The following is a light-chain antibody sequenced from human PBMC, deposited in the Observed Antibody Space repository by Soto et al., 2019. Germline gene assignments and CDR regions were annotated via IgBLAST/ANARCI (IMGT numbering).Light chain of an antibody. Sequence: EIVLTQSPATLSLSPGDRATLSCRASQSVSTYLAWFQQKPGQAPRLLIYDASNRATGIPARFSGSGSGTDFTLTISRPEPEDFAVYYCQQYGSSGTFGQGTKVDIK. J-gene: IGKJ1*01. CDR2: DAS. CDR3: QQYGSSGT. V-gene: IGKV3-11*01. CDR1: QSVSTY.